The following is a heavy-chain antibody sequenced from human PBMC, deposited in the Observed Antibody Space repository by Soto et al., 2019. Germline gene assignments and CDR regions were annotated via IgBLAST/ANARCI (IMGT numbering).Heavy chain of an antibody. Sequence: ESGGGVVQPGRSLRLSCAASGFTFSSYGMHWVRQAPGKGLEWVAVISYDGSNKYYADSVKGRFTISRDNSKNTLYLQMNSLRAEDTAVYYWAKDKYDFWSGYRAFDYWGQGTLVTVSS. CDR1: GFTFSSYG. J-gene: IGHJ4*02. D-gene: IGHD3-3*01. CDR2: ISYDGSNK. V-gene: IGHV3-30*18. CDR3: AKDKYDFWSGYRAFDY.